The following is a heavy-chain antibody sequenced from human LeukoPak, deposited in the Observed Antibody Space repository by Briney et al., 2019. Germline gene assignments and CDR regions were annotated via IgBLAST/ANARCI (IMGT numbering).Heavy chain of an antibody. J-gene: IGHJ4*02. CDR2: ISGSGGST. D-gene: IGHD2-15*01. CDR3: ARPNIVVVVAAFDY. CDR1: GFTFSSYA. V-gene: IGHV3-23*01. Sequence: PGGSLRLSCAASGFTFSSYAMSWVRQAPGKGLEWVSAISGSGGSTYYADPVKGRFTISRDNSKNTLYLQMNSLRAEDTAVYYCARPNIVVVVAAFDYWGQGTLVTVSS.